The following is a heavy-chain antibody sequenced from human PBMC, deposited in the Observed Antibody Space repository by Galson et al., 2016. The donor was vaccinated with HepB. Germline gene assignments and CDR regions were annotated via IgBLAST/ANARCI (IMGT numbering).Heavy chain of an antibody. V-gene: IGHV4-59*08. CDR2: IFYSGST. J-gene: IGHJ5*01. Sequence: SETLSLTCTVSGTSISSYYWSWIRQPPGKGLEWIGYIFYSGSTNYNPSLGSRLTMSVDTSKNQAPLKFSSVTAADTAVYYCARLPRRRTRTTRPGRFDSWGQGTLVTVSS. CDR3: ARLPRRRTRTTRPGRFDS. D-gene: IGHD1/OR15-1a*01. CDR1: GTSISSYY.